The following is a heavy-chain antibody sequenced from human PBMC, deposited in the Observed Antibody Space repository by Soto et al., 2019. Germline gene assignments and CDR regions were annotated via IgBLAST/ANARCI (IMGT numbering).Heavy chain of an antibody. CDR2: ISGSGGGT. CDR1: GFTFSSYA. J-gene: IGHJ4*02. D-gene: IGHD2-15*01. Sequence: GGSLRLSCAASGFTFSSYAMSWVRQAPGKGLDWVSAISGSGGGTYYADSVKGRFTISRGNFKNTLYLQMNSLRAEDTAAYYCAKGSGGSRPYYFDYWGQGTQVTVSS. CDR3: AKGSGGSRPYYFDY. V-gene: IGHV3-23*01.